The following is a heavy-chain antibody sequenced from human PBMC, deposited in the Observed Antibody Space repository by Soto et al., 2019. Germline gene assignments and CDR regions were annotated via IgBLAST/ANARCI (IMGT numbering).Heavy chain of an antibody. CDR1: GFTFSFYA. J-gene: IGHJ4*02. Sequence: LRLSCSASGFTFSFYAMHWVRQAPGKGLEWVAVISYNGRNKHYVDSVKGRFTISRDNSQDTLYLQMDSLRPDDTAVYYCARQAKIGDRSQFYFDSWGQGTLVTVSS. D-gene: IGHD3-16*01. CDR3: ARQAKIGDRSQFYFDS. V-gene: IGHV3-30*04. CDR2: ISYNGRNK.